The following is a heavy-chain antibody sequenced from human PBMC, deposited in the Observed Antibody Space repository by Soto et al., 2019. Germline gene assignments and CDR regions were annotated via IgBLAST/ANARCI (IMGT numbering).Heavy chain of an antibody. CDR3: ARDRTWWSYWGGYYYYGMDV. V-gene: IGHV1-18*04. D-gene: IGHD1-26*01. J-gene: IGHJ6*02. Sequence: QVQLVQSGAEVKKPGASVKVSCKASGYTFTSYGISWVRQAPGQGLEWMGWISAYNGNTNYAQKLQGRVTMTTDTSTSTAYMELRSLRSDDTAVYYCARDRTWWSYWGGYYYYGMDVWGQGTTVTVSS. CDR2: ISAYNGNT. CDR1: GYTFTSYG.